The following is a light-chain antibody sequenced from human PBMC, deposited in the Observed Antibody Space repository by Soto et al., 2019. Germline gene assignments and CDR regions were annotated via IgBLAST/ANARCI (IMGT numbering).Light chain of an antibody. CDR1: SSDVGGYNY. Sequence: QSALTQPASLSGSPGQSITISCTGTSSDVGGYNYVSWYHQHPGKAPELMIYDVSPRPSGVSNRFSGCKSGNTASLTISGLQAEDEADYYCNSYTSSSPRVFGGGTKLPVL. CDR3: NSYTSSSPRV. CDR2: DVS. V-gene: IGLV2-14*01. J-gene: IGLJ2*01.